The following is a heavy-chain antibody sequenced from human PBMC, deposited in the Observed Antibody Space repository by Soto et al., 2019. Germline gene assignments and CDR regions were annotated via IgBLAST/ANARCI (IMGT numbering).Heavy chain of an antibody. J-gene: IGHJ3*02. CDR2: ISATGVTT. CDR3: AKAFRDLLPAAFDI. D-gene: IGHD1-26*01. CDR1: GFSFSGYA. V-gene: IGHV3-23*01. Sequence: PGGSLRLSCAASGFSFSGYAMNWVRRPPGKGLEWVSSISATGVTTYYADSVEGRFTISRDNSENTLFLEMSSLRAEDTALYYCAKAFRDLLPAAFDIWGQGTMVTVSS.